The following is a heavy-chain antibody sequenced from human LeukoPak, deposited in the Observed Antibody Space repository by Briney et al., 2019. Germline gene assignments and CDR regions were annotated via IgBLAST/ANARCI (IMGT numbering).Heavy chain of an antibody. Sequence: SGPALVKPTQTLTLTCTISGFSLSTSGMCVSWIRRPPGKALEWLARIDWDDDKFYITSLKTRLTISKDTSKNQVVLTMTNMDPVDTATYYCARIKEGYSTTSHYGMDVWGQGTTVTVSS. CDR1: GFSLSTSGMC. D-gene: IGHD6-13*01. V-gene: IGHV2-70*17. CDR2: IDWDDDK. CDR3: ARIKEGYSTTSHYGMDV. J-gene: IGHJ6*02.